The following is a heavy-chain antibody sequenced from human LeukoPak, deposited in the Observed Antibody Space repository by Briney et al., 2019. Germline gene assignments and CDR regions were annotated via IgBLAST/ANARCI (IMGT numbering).Heavy chain of an antibody. V-gene: IGHV3-7*01. CDR1: GFTFSSYW. CDR2: IKQDGSEE. Sequence: PGGSLRLSRVASGFTFSSYWMTWVRQAPGKGLEWVANIKQDGSEEYYVDSVKGRFTISRDNAKNSLYLQMNSLRAEDTAVYYCARGGDYYDYDYWGQGTLVTVSS. CDR3: ARGGDYYDYDY. J-gene: IGHJ4*02. D-gene: IGHD3-22*01.